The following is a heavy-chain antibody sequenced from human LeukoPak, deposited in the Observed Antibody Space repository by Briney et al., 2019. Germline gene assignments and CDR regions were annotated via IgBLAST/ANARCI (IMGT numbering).Heavy chain of an antibody. Sequence: SETLSLTCAVYGGSFSGYYWSWIRQPPGKGLEWIGEINHSGSTNYNPSLKSRVTISVDTSKNQFSLKLSSVTAADTAVYYCARGWDYDFWSGYHGGYYVDVWGKGTTVTVSS. CDR2: INHSGST. CDR3: ARGWDYDFWSGYHGGYYVDV. CDR1: GGSFSGYY. D-gene: IGHD3-3*01. V-gene: IGHV4-34*01. J-gene: IGHJ6*03.